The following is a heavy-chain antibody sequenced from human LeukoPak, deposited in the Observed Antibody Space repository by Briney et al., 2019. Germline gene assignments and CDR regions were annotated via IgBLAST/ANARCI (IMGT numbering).Heavy chain of an antibody. CDR1: GYTFTTYW. CDR3: ARARYCSGGSCYAEH. CDR2: IYHGDSDT. D-gene: IGHD2-15*01. J-gene: IGHJ4*02. Sequence: GESLKISCKGSGYTFTTYWIGWGRQMPGKGLEWMGIIYHGDSDTRYSPSFQGQVTISADKSISTAYLQWSSLKASDTAMYYCARARYCSGGSCYAEHWGQGTLVTVSS. V-gene: IGHV5-51*01.